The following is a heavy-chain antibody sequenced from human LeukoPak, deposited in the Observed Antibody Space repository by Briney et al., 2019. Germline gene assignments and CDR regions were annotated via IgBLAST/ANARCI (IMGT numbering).Heavy chain of an antibody. V-gene: IGHV1-8*03. CDR1: GYTFTSYD. CDR2: MNPNSGNT. Sequence: ASVKASCKASGYTFTSYDINWVRQATGQGLEWMGWMNPNSGNTGYAQKFQGRVTITRNTSISTAYMELSSLRSEDTAVYYCARGGVGLPAARTSNWFDPWGQGTLVTVSS. D-gene: IGHD2-2*01. CDR3: ARGGVGLPAARTSNWFDP. J-gene: IGHJ5*02.